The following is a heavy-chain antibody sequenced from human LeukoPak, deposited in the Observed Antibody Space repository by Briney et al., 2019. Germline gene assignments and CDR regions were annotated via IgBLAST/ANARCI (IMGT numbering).Heavy chain of an antibody. CDR2: IYYSGST. D-gene: IGHD6-19*01. Sequence: PSETLSLTCTVSGGSISSYYWSWIRQPPGKGLEWIGYIYYSGSTNYNPSLKSRVTISVDTSKNQFSLKLSSVTAADTAVYYCARGAYSSGPRVWAFDIWGQGTMVTVSS. V-gene: IGHV4-59*01. CDR1: GGSISSYY. J-gene: IGHJ3*02. CDR3: ARGAYSSGPRVWAFDI.